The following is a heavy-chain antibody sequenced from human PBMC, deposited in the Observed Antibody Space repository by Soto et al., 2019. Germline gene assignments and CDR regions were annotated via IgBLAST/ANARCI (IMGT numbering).Heavy chain of an antibody. Sequence: NPSETLSLTCAVYGGSVSGYFWSWIRQPPGKGLEWIGEINHSGTTSYIPSLDSRVTTSVDTSKNQFSLRLSSVTAADTAIYYCARRYCSDSYCSYFDYWGRGTLVTVSS. CDR2: INHSGTT. CDR1: GGSVSGYF. CDR3: ARRYCSDSYCSYFDY. J-gene: IGHJ4*02. D-gene: IGHD2-15*01. V-gene: IGHV4-34*01.